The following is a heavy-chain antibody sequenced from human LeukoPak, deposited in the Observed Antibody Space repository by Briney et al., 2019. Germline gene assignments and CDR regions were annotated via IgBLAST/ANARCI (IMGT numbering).Heavy chain of an antibody. CDR1: GGSISSRSYY. J-gene: IGHJ4*02. CDR3: VRHYRLNTGFDY. Sequence: SETLSLTCIVSGGSISSRSYYWGWIRQPPGKGLEWIGSIFNSGSTYYNSSLQSRVTMSVDTSKNQFSLRLSSVTAADTAVYYCVRHYRLNTGFDYWGQGTLVTVSS. CDR2: IFNSGST. D-gene: IGHD1-1*01. V-gene: IGHV4-39*01.